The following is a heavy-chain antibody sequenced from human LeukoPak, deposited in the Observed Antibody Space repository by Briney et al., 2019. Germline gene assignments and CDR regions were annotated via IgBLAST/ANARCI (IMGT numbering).Heavy chain of an antibody. V-gene: IGHV3-21*01. J-gene: IGHJ4*02. CDR3: AITFDYGDYTPRPFDY. Sequence: GGSLRLSCAASGFTFSSYSVHWVRQAPGKGLEWVSSISSTSSYIFYADSVKGRFTISRDNAKNSLFLQMNSLRAEDAAVYYCAITFDYGDYTPRPFDYWGQGTLVTVSS. CDR2: ISSTSSYI. D-gene: IGHD4-17*01. CDR1: GFTFSSYS.